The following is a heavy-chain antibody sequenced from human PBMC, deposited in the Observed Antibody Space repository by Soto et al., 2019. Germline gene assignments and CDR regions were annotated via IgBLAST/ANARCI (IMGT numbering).Heavy chain of an antibody. CDR3: AGGGGMDV. CDR2: FSGTGGNT. Sequence: EVQLLESGGGLLQPGGSLRLACEASGFTFTSYGMSWVRQAPGKGLEWVSSFSGTGGNTYYADSVKGRFTIARDNFKNTRYRQMNSLRPDDAAGYYCAGGGGMDVWGQGTTVTVSS. D-gene: IGHD3-16*01. J-gene: IGHJ6*02. V-gene: IGHV3-23*01. CDR1: GFTFTSYG.